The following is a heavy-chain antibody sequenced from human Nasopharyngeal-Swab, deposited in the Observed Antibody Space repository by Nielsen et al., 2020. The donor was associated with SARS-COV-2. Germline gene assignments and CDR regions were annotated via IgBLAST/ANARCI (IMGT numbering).Heavy chain of an antibody. CDR3: ASSIVVVVAALDAFDI. CDR2: IYSGGST. J-gene: IGHJ3*02. CDR1: GFTVSSNY. Sequence: GESLKISCAASGFTVSSNYMSWVRQAPGKGLEWVSVIYSGGSTYYADSVKGRFTISRDNSKNTLHLQMNSLRAEDTAVYYCASSIVVVVAALDAFDIWGQGTMVTVSS. V-gene: IGHV3-66*01. D-gene: IGHD2-15*01.